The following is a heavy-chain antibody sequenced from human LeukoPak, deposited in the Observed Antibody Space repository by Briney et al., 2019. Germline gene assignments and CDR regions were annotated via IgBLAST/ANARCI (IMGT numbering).Heavy chain of an antibody. V-gene: IGHV1-18*01. CDR2: ISAYNGNT. J-gene: IGHJ6*02. CDR3: ARGQVALRFSDV. CDR1: GYTYTSYG. D-gene: IGHD3-3*01. Sequence: ASVKVSCKASGYTYTSYGISWVRQASGQWLELMGWISAYNGNTNYAQKLQGRVTMTTDTSTSTAYMELRSLRSDDTAVYYCARGQVALRFSDVWGQGTTVTVSS.